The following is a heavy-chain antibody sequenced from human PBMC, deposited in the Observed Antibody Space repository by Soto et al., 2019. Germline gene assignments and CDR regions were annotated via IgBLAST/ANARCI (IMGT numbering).Heavy chain of an antibody. CDR3: ASRDPGTSGDY. CDR2: IYRTGST. J-gene: IGHJ4*02. D-gene: IGHD1-7*01. V-gene: IGHV4-4*02. Sequence: QVQLQESGPGLVKPSGTLSLTCAVSGGPFTSNNWWTWVRQPPGQGLEWIGEIYRTGSTNYNPSLKSRVTISLDKSENQFSLKVTSLTAADTAVYYCASRDPGTSGDYWGQGTLVTVSS. CDR1: GGPFTSNNW.